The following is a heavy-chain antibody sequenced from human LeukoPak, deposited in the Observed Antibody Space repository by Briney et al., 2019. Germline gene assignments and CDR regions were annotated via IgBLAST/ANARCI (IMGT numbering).Heavy chain of an antibody. CDR1: GFTFSDYY. CDR2: ISSSSSYT. V-gene: IGHV3-11*06. D-gene: IGHD6-19*01. CDR3: ARGEGSSGWYRVDY. Sequence: GGSLRLSCAASGFTFSDYYMSWIRQAPGKGLEWVSYISSSSSYTNYADSVKGRFTISRDNAKNSLYLQMNSLRAEDTAVYYCARGEGSSGWYRVDYWGQGTLVTVSS. J-gene: IGHJ4*02.